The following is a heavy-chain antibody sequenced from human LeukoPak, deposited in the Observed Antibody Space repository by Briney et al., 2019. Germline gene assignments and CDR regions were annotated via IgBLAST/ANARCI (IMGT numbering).Heavy chain of an antibody. CDR2: INHSGST. CDR3: ARGDSCGYRH. D-gene: IGHD3-22*01. V-gene: IGHV4-34*01. Sequence: SETLSLTCAVYGGSFSGYYWSWIRQPPGKGLEWIGEINHSGSTNYNPSLKSRVTISVDTSKNQFSLKLSSVTAADTAVYYCARGDSCGYRHWGQGTLVTVSS. CDR1: GGSFSGYY. J-gene: IGHJ4*02.